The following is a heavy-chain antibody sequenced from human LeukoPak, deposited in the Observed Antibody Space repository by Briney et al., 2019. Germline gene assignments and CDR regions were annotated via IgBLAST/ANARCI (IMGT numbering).Heavy chain of an antibody. V-gene: IGHV1-2*02. CDR1: GYTFSDYF. CDR2: INPNSGDT. J-gene: IGHJ4*02. D-gene: IGHD1-26*01. CDR3: AKGRLSGSYNRFDY. Sequence: SVKVSCKASGYTFSDYFMHWVRQAPGQGLEWMGWINPNSGDTNYAQKFQGRVTMTRDTSISTVYMELSSLRSDDTAVYYCAKGRLSGSYNRFDYWGLGTLVTVSS.